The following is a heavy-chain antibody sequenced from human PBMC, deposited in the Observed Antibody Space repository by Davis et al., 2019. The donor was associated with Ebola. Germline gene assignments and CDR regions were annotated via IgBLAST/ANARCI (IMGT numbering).Heavy chain of an antibody. CDR1: GFTFSSYA. CDR2: ISYDGSNK. J-gene: IGHJ6*02. V-gene: IGHV3-30-3*01. D-gene: IGHD2-8*02. Sequence: GGSLRLSCAASGFTFSSYAMHWVRQAPGKGLEWVAVISYDGSNKYYADSVKGRFTISRDNAKNSLYLQMNSLRAEDTALYYCAGSGYCTGGVCYYYYYGMDVWGQGTTVTVSS. CDR3: AGSGYCTGGVCYYYYYGMDV.